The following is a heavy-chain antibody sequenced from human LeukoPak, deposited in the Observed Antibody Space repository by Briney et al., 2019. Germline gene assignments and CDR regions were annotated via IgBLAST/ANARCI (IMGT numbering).Heavy chain of an antibody. CDR3: ARSLLCSSTSCSYYYYYMDV. D-gene: IGHD2-2*01. V-gene: IGHV4-4*07. CDR1: GGSISSYY. Sequence: SETLSLTCTVSGGSISSYYWSWIRQPAGKGLEWIGRIYTSGSTNYNPSLKSRVTMSVDTSKNQFSLKLSSVTAADTAVYYCARSLLCSSTSCSYYYYYMDVWGKGTTVTVSS. J-gene: IGHJ6*03. CDR2: IYTSGST.